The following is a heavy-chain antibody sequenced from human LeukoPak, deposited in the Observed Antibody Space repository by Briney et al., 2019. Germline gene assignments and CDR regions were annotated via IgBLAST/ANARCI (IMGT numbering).Heavy chain of an antibody. CDR2: IYYSGST. D-gene: IGHD3-3*01. J-gene: IGHJ4*02. CDR3: AGGGDDDFWSGYDLDHFDY. CDR1: GGSISSYH. Sequence: PSETLSLTCTVSGGSISSYHWSWIRQPPGKGLEWIGCIYYSGSTNYNPSLKSRVTISVDTSKNQFSLKLNSVTAADTAVYFCAGGGDDDFWSGYDLDHFDYWGQGTLVTVSS. V-gene: IGHV4-59*01.